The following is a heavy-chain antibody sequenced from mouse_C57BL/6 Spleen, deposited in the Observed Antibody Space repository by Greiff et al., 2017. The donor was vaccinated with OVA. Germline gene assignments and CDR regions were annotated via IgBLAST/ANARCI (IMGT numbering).Heavy chain of an antibody. CDR2: IRSKSNNYAT. CDR3: VRPDYDGYAMDY. D-gene: IGHD2-4*01. Sequence: EVKVEESGGGLVQPKGSLKLSCAASGFSFNTYAMNWVRQAPGQGLEWVARIRSKSNNYATYYADSVKDRFTISRDDSESMLYLQMNNLKTEVTAMYYCVRPDYDGYAMDYWGQGTSVTVSS. CDR1: GFSFNTYA. J-gene: IGHJ4*01. V-gene: IGHV10-1*01.